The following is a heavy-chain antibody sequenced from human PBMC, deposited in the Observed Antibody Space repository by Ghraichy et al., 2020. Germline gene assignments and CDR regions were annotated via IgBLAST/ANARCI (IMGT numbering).Heavy chain of an antibody. V-gene: IGHV4-59*01. CDR1: GGSISSYY. J-gene: IGHJ6*02. CDR2: IYYSGST. CDR3: ARIPRGGYSSSWYLVGSGYYYGMDV. Sequence: SETLSLTCTVSGGSISSYYWSWIRQPPGKGLEWIGYIYYSGSTNYNPSLKSRVTISVDTSKNQFSLKLSSVTAADTAVYYCARIPRGGYSSSWYLVGSGYYYGMDVWGQGTTVTVSS. D-gene: IGHD6-13*01.